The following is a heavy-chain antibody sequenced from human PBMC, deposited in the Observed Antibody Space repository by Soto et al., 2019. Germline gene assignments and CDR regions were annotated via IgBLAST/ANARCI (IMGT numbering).Heavy chain of an antibody. J-gene: IGHJ5*02. V-gene: IGHV3-11*01. CDR2: ISSSGSTI. CDR3: ARDSSSGDYNTPFDP. Sequence: NPGGSLRISCAASGFTFSDYYMSWIRQAPGKGLEWVSYISSSGSTIYYADSVKGRFTISRDNAKNSLYLQMNSLRAEDTAVYYCARDSSSGDYNTPFDPWGPGTLVTVSS. CDR1: GFTFSDYY. D-gene: IGHD4-17*01.